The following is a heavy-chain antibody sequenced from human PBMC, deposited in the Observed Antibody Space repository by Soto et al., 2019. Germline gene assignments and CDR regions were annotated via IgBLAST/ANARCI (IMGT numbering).Heavy chain of an antibody. J-gene: IGHJ4*02. CDR2: ISSSSSTI. CDR3: ARDQPIAAAVVDY. D-gene: IGHD6-13*01. CDR1: GFTFSSYS. Sequence: EVQLVESGGGLVQPGGSLRLSCAASGFTFSSYSMNWVRRAPGKGLEWVSYISSSSSTIYYADSVKGRFTISRDNAKNSLYLQMNSLRAEDTAVYYCARDQPIAAAVVDYWGQGTLVTVSS. V-gene: IGHV3-48*01.